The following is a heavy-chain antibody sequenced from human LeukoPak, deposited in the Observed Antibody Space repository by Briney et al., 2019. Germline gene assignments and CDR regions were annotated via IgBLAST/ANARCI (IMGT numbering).Heavy chain of an antibody. CDR1: GFTFTSSA. CDR2: IVVGSGNT. Sequence: ASVKVSCKASGFTFTSSAVQWVRQARGQRLEWIGWIVVGSGNTNYAQKFQERVTITRDMSTSTAYMELSRLRSDDTAVYYCARVRGVGKYYFDYWGQGTLVTVSS. CDR3: ARVRGVGKYYFDY. V-gene: IGHV1-58*01. D-gene: IGHD2-15*01. J-gene: IGHJ4*02.